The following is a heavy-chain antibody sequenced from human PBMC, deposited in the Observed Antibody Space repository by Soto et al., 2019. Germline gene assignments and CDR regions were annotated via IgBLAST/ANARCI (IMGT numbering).Heavy chain of an antibody. J-gene: IGHJ4*02. CDR1: GFTFSNYA. Sequence: GGSLRLSCAASGFTFSNYAMSWVRQAPGKGLEWVSVISGIGGTTYYADSVKGRLTISRDNSKNTLYLQMNSLRAEDTAVYYWAKNAQLGKFDYWGQGTLVTVSS. V-gene: IGHV3-23*01. D-gene: IGHD6-6*01. CDR3: AKNAQLGKFDY. CDR2: ISGIGGTT.